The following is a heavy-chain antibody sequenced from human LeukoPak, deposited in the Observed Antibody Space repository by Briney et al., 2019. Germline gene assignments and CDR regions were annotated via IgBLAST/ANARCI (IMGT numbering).Heavy chain of an antibody. Sequence: GGSLRLSCAASGFTFSNYGMNWVRQAPGKGLEWVSVIYISGSTSYADSVKGRFTISRDSSKNTLYLQMNSLRAEDAAVYYCARYSGSYSRYFDYWGQGALVTVSS. J-gene: IGHJ4*02. D-gene: IGHD1-26*01. CDR2: IYISGST. V-gene: IGHV3-66*02. CDR1: GFTFSNYG. CDR3: ARYSGSYSRYFDY.